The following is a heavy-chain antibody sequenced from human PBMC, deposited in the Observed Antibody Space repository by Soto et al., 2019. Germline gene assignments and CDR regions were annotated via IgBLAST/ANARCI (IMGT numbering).Heavy chain of an antibody. V-gene: IGHV4-59*01. CDR3: ARGEITFGGVIVYFDY. D-gene: IGHD3-16*02. J-gene: IGHJ4*02. CDR2: IYYSGST. Sequence: PSETLSLTCTVSGGSFSPNYWSWIRQPPGKGLEWIGYIYYSGSTNYNPSLKSRVTISVDTSKNQFSLKLSSVIAADTAVYYCARGEITFGGVIVYFDYWGQGTLVTVSS. CDR1: GGSFSPNY.